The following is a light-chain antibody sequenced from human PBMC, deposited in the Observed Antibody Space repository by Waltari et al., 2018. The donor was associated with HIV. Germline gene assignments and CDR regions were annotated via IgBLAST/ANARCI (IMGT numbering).Light chain of an antibody. J-gene: IGLJ1*01. V-gene: IGLV1-44*01. CDR1: PATLGGTP. CDR3: AAWDDSLKGGA. CDR2: RYK. Sequence: QSVLAPPPSASGTPRPRVTISGSGRPATLGGTPVSWSQQRPRTAPKLLFLRNYQQLPRTDPKLLSYRYKQRPSGVPDRLSGSTSGTSASLVIRGLPSEDEADYYCAAWDDSLKGGAFGTGTKVTVL.